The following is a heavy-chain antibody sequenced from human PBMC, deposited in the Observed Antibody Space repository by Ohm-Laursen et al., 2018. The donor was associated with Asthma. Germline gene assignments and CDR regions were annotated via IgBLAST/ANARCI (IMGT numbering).Heavy chain of an antibody. CDR1: GFTFSSYA. CDR3: ARDGGSSSFDY. CDR2: ISYDGSNK. D-gene: IGHD3-16*01. V-gene: IGHV3-30-3*01. J-gene: IGHJ4*02. Sequence: SLRLSCAAPGFTFSSYAMHWVRQAPGKGLEWVAVISYDGSNKYYADSVKGRFTISRDNSKNTLYLQMNSLRAEDTAVYYCARDGGSSSFDYWGQGTLVTVSS.